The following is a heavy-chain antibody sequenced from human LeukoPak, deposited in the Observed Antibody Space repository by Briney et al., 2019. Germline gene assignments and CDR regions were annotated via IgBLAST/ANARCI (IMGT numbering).Heavy chain of an antibody. Sequence: SVKVSRKASGGTFSSYAISWVRQAPGQRLEWMGGIIPIFGTANYAQKFQGRVTITADESTSTAYMELSSLRSEDTAVYYCARNLYYYDSSGARWGQGTLVTVSS. J-gene: IGHJ4*02. CDR2: IIPIFGTA. D-gene: IGHD3-22*01. CDR1: GGTFSSYA. V-gene: IGHV1-69*01. CDR3: ARNLYYYDSSGAR.